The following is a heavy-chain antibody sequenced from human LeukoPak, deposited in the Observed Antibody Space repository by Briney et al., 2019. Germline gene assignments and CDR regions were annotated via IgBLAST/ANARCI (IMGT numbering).Heavy chain of an antibody. J-gene: IGHJ4*02. CDR1: GYTFTSYY. Sequence: GASVKVSCKASGYTFTSYYMHWVRQAPGQGLEWMGIINPSGGSTSYAQKFQGRVTMTRDMSTSTVYMELSSLRSDDTAVYYCARDFPHNWNDEDDFDYWGQGTLVTVSS. V-gene: IGHV1-46*01. CDR2: INPSGGST. D-gene: IGHD1-20*01. CDR3: ARDFPHNWNDEDDFDY.